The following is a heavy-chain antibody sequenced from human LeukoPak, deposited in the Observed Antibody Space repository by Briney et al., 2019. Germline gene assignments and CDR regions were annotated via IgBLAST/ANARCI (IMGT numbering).Heavy chain of an antibody. V-gene: IGHV3-7*03. D-gene: IGHD3-10*01. CDR3: AKDQGARITMVRGVSFDY. J-gene: IGHJ4*02. CDR1: GFTFSSYA. Sequence: GGTLRLSCAASGFTFSSYALNWVRQAPGKGLEWVANIKQDGSEKYYVDSVKGRFTISRDNAKNTLYLQMNSLRAEDTAVYYCAKDQGARITMVRGVSFDYWGQGTLVTVSS. CDR2: IKQDGSEK.